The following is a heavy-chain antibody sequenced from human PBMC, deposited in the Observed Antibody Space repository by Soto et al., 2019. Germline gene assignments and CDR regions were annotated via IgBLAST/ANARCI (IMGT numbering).Heavy chain of an antibody. Sequence: PGGSLRLSCAASGFNFDNSYMSWVRQAPGKGLEWVAILYSGGKSYYAESVRGRFTISRDISKNTLDLQMNRLTADDTAVYYCSKNNVSPAFVGFEYWGQGPMVTV. CDR2: LYSGGKS. D-gene: IGHD2-2*01. CDR3: SKNNVSPAFVGFEY. CDR1: GFNFDNSY. V-gene: IGHV3-53*01. J-gene: IGHJ4*02.